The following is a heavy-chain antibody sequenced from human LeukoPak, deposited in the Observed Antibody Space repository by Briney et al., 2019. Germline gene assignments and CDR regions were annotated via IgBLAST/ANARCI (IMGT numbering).Heavy chain of an antibody. D-gene: IGHD3-22*01. CDR1: GYTLTDLP. CDR3: ARNREVGDSNGAFDI. Sequence: ASVKVSCKVSGYTLTDLPMHWARLAPGRGLEWMGSFDPADGEAVYAQKFQGRVTMTADTSTDTIYMELSSLRSEDTAVYYCARNREVGDSNGAFDIWGRGTIVTVSS. V-gene: IGHV1-24*01. J-gene: IGHJ3*02. CDR2: FDPADGEA.